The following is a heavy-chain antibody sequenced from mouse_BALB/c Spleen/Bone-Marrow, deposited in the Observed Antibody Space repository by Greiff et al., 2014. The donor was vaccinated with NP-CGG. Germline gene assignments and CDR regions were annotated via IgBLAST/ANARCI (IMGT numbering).Heavy chain of an antibody. CDR2: IYPKNDDA. V-gene: IGHV1-63*02. Sequence: QVQLQQPGAELVRPGTSVKMSCKAAGYSFTNFWIGWVKQRPGHGLEWIGDIYPKNDDANYNEKFKGRATLTVDTSSSTAYMQLRGLTSEDAAIYYCTRHYGNSDYWGQGSTLTVSS. CDR3: TRHYGNSDY. CDR1: GYSFTNFW. J-gene: IGHJ2*01. D-gene: IGHD2-1*01.